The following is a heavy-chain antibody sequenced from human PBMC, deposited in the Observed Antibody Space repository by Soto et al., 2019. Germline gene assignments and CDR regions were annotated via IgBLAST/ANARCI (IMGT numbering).Heavy chain of an antibody. CDR3: AKSLDIHYKNWFDP. CDR1: GFTFSSAA. CDR2: ISDTGTRT. J-gene: IGHJ5*02. Sequence: QILESGGSLVQPGGSLRLSCVAAGFTFSSAAMTWVRQAPGKGLEWVSIISDTGTRTHYADSVKGRFTISRDNSKNTLYLDMNSLRAEDTAVYYCAKSLDIHYKNWFDPWGQGTLVTVSS. V-gene: IGHV3-23*01. D-gene: IGHD4-4*01.